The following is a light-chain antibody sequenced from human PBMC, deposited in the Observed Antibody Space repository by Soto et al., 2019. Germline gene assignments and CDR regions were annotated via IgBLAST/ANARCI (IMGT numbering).Light chain of an antibody. CDR2: EVT. J-gene: IGLJ3*02. CDR1: SSDIGAYNY. Sequence: QSALTQPASVSGSPGQSITISCTGTSSDIGAYNYVSWYRQHPGEAPKVIIYEVTHRPSGISSRFSGSKSGNTASLTISGLRAEDEADYYCSSYASDITHVFGGGTKVTVL. CDR3: SSYASDITHV. V-gene: IGLV2-14*01.